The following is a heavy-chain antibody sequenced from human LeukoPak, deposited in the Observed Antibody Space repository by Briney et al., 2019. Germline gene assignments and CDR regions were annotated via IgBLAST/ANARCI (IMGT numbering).Heavy chain of an antibody. CDR1: GFTFSSYS. CDR2: ISSSSSYI. V-gene: IGHV3-21*01. CDR3: ARELITMVRGILQL. D-gene: IGHD3-10*01. J-gene: IGHJ4*02. Sequence: GGSLRLSCAASGFTFSSYSMNWVRQAPGKGLEWVSSISSSSSYIYYADSVKGRFTISRDNAKNSLYLQMNSLRVEDTAVYYCARELITMVRGILQLWGQGALVTVSS.